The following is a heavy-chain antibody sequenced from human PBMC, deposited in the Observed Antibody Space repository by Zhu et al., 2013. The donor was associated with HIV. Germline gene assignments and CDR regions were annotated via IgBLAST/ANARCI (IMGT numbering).Heavy chain of an antibody. V-gene: IGHV1-24*01. CDR3: GRHHNSGYYSYFDY. J-gene: IGHJ4*02. CDR2: FNPENGET. CDR1: GSTVTELS. D-gene: IGHD3-22*01. Sequence: QVDLVQSGAEVKKPGASVKVSCKVSGSTVTELSMNWVRQAPGQGLEWMGGFNPENGETIYAPDFQGRVALTDDTSTNTAYMEVSSLRSEDTAVYYCGRHHNSGYYSYFDYWGQGTLVTVSS.